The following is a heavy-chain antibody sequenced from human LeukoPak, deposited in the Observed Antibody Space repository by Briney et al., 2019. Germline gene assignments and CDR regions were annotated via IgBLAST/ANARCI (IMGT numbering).Heavy chain of an antibody. CDR3: ARNSHRPVVPAPKTGSGGWFDP. Sequence: GASVKVSCKAPGYNFINYGFSWVRQAPGQGLEWMGWINPNSGGTNYAQKFQGRVTMTRVTSISTAYMELSRLRSDDTAVYYCARNSHRPVVPAPKTGSGGWFDPWGQGTLVTVSS. V-gene: IGHV1-2*02. J-gene: IGHJ5*02. D-gene: IGHD2-2*01. CDR1: GYNFINYG. CDR2: INPNSGGT.